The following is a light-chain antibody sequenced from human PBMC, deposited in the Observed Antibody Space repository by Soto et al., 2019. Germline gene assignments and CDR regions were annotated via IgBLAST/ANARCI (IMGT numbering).Light chain of an antibody. V-gene: IGKV3-11*01. Sequence: EIVLTQSPATLSFSPGERATLSGSASQSVSSYLACYQQRPGQAPRLLIYDASNRATGVTARFIGSGSGTDFTLTRSSLEPEDFAGYYFQQSSSWPPTFGQGTRREIK. CDR1: QSVSSY. CDR3: QQSSSWPPT. CDR2: DAS. J-gene: IGKJ5*01.